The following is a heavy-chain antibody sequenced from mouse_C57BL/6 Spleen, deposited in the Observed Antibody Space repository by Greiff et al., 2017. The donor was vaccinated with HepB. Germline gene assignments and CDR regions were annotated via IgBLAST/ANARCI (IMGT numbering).Heavy chain of an antibody. CDR2: INLSNGGT. J-gene: IGHJ3*01. V-gene: IGHV1-53*01. D-gene: IGHD2-4*01. CDR1: GYTFTSYW. Sequence: QVQLQQPGTELVKPGASVKLSCKASGYTFTSYWMHWVKQRPGQGLEWIGNINLSNGGTNYNEKFKSKATLTVDKSSSTAYMQRSSLTSEDPAVYYGARYDYDEAWFAYWGQGTLVTVSA. CDR3: ARYDYDEAWFAY.